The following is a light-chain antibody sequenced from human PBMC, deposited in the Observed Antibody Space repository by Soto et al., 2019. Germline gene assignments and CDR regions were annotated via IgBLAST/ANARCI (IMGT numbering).Light chain of an antibody. CDR1: SSDVGAYNF. J-gene: IGLJ1*01. CDR2: EVV. CDR3: KSYAGSNTYG. Sequence: QSVLTQPASVSGSPGQSITISCTGTSSDVGAYNFVSWYQQHPGKAPKLMIYEVVQRPSGVPDRFSGSKSGNTASLTVSGLQAADEADYFCKSYAGSNTYGFGSGTKV. V-gene: IGLV2-8*01.